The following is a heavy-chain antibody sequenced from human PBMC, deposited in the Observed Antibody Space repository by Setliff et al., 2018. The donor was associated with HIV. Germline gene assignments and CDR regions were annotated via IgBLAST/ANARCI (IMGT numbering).Heavy chain of an antibody. V-gene: IGHV1-46*01. D-gene: IGHD5-12*01. CDR3: ASAGAWQRNALDI. Sequence: SVKVSCKPSGYSFTNHYMHWVRQAPGQGLEWMGVINPTGGSTRNTQKSQGRVAMTRDTSTSTVYMELSSLRSEDTAVYYCASAGAWQRNALDIWGQGTMVTVSS. J-gene: IGHJ3*02. CDR1: GYSFTNHY. CDR2: INPTGGST.